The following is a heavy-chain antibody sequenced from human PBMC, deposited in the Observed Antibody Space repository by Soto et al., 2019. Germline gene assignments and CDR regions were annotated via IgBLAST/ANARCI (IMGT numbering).Heavy chain of an antibody. CDR1: GGSISSYY. CDR2: XYXSXXX. Sequence: NPSETLSLTCTVSGGSISSYYCSWIRQPPGKGXEXIXXXYXSXXXNXXXXLKSRVTISVDTSKNQFSLKLSSVTAADTAVYYCARDGPYRPFDYWGQGTLVTVSS. J-gene: IGHJ4*02. V-gene: IGHV4-59*01. CDR3: ARDGPYRPFDY. D-gene: IGHD4-4*01.